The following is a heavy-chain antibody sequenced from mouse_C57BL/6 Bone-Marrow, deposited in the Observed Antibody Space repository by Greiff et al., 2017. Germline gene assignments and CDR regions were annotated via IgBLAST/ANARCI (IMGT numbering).Heavy chain of an antibody. V-gene: IGHV5-6*02. CDR3: ARRGDGTMAY. Sequence: EVMLVESGGDLVKPGGSLKLSCAASGFTFSSYGMSWVRQTPDKRLEWVATISSGGSYTYYPDSVKGRFTISRDNAKNTLYLQMSSRKSEDTTMYYCARRGDGTMAYWGQGTSVTVSS. J-gene: IGHJ4*01. CDR2: ISSGGSYT. CDR1: GFTFSSYG.